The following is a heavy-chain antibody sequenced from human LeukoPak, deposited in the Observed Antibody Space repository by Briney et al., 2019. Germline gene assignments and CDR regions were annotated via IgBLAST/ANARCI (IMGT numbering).Heavy chain of an antibody. J-gene: IGHJ4*02. Sequence: PGGSLRLSCAASGFTVSSNYMSWVRQAPGKGLEWVSVIYSGGSTYYADYVKGRFTISRDNSKNTLYLQMNSLRAEDTAVYYCAKVSIYGDYVFGYWGQGTLVTVSS. CDR2: IYSGGST. CDR1: GFTVSSNY. V-gene: IGHV3-53*05. CDR3: AKVSIYGDYVFGY. D-gene: IGHD4-17*01.